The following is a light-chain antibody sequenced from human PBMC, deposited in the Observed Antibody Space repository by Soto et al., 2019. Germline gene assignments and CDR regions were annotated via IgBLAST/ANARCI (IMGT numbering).Light chain of an antibody. CDR3: AAWDDSLNAYV. Sequence: QSALTQPPSASGSPGQSVTISCTGTSSDVGGYNYVSWYQQHPGKAPKLIISEVSKRPSGVPDRFSGSKSGNTASLTVSGLQAEDEADYFCAAWDDSLNAYVFATGTKLTVL. CDR1: SSDVGGYNY. CDR2: EVS. J-gene: IGLJ1*01. V-gene: IGLV2-8*01.